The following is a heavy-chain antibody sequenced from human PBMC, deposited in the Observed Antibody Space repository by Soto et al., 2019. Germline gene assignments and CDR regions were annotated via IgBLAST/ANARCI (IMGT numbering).Heavy chain of an antibody. Sequence: QVQLVQSGAEVKKPGASVKVSCKASGYTFTSYAMHWVRQAPGQRLEWMGWINAGNGNTKYSQKFXXXXTXXXXTXXXXXXXXXXXXXXXXXXXXXXXXXXXGEMGRSFDYWGQGTLVTVSS. CDR3: XXXXXGEMGRSFDY. D-gene: IGHD3-10*01. J-gene: IGHJ4*02. V-gene: IGHV1-3*01. CDR1: GYTFTSYA. CDR2: INAGNGNT.